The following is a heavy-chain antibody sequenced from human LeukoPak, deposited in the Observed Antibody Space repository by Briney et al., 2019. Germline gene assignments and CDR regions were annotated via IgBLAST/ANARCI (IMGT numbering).Heavy chain of an antibody. CDR2: ISTSNGDT. CDR1: GYTFTSYD. D-gene: IGHD3-16*01. V-gene: IGHV1-18*01. Sequence: ASVKVSCKASGYTFTSYDINWVRQAPGQGLEWMGWISTSNGDTTYAQNLQGRVTMTTDTSRSTAYMELRSLRSDDTAVYYCAREGLGELTLDCWGQGTLVTVSS. CDR3: AREGLGELTLDC. J-gene: IGHJ4*02.